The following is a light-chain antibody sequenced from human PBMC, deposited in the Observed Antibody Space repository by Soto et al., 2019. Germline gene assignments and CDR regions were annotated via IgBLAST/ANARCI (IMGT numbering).Light chain of an antibody. J-gene: IGKJ4*02. Sequence: EVVLTQFPNTLSLSPGERATLSCRVSQSLNSNFLVWYQQKPGQAHRLLIDGASNRATGIQARFSGSGSGTDFTLTISSLEPEDFAVYFCKQRSSWPLTFGGGTKVDIK. CDR2: GAS. V-gene: IGKV3-11*01. CDR1: QSLNSN. CDR3: KQRSSWPLT.